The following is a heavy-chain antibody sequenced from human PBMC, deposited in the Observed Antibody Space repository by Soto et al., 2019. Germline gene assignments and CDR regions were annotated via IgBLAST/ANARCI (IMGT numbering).Heavy chain of an antibody. CDR1: GFAFNNYA. D-gene: IGHD2-15*01. J-gene: IGHJ3*02. Sequence: LRLSCAASGFAFNNYAMTCVRQAPGKGLEWVSAISGSGGSTFNADSVKGRFTISRDNSKNTLYLQMNSLRAEDTAVYYCAKDSQGYCSGGSCLDAFDIWGQGTMVTVSS. CDR2: ISGSGGST. V-gene: IGHV3-23*01. CDR3: AKDSQGYCSGGSCLDAFDI.